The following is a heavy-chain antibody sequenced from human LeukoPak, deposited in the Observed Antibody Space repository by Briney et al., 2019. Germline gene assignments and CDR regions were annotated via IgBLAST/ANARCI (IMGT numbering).Heavy chain of an antibody. CDR2: ISSSGSTI. CDR3: ARDKGATTNYYYGMDV. Sequence: GGSLRLSCAASGFTFSDYYMSWIRQAPGKGLEWVSYISSSGSTIYYADSVKGRFTISRDNAKNSLYLQMNSLRAEDTAVYYCARDKGATTNYYYGMDVWGQGTTVTVSS. CDR1: GFTFSDYY. V-gene: IGHV3-11*01. D-gene: IGHD1-26*01. J-gene: IGHJ6*02.